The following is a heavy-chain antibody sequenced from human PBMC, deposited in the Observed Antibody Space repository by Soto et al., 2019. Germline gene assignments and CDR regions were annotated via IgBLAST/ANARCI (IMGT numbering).Heavy chain of an antibody. Sequence: GGSLRLSCAASGFIVSSNYMSWVRQAPGKGLEWVSVIYSGGSTYYADSVKGRFTISRDNSKNTLYLQMNSLRAEDTAVYYCARDSAGKLGYYFDYWGQGTLVTVSS. CDR2: IYSGGST. J-gene: IGHJ4*02. CDR3: ARDSAGKLGYYFDY. D-gene: IGHD7-27*01. V-gene: IGHV3-53*01. CDR1: GFIVSSNY.